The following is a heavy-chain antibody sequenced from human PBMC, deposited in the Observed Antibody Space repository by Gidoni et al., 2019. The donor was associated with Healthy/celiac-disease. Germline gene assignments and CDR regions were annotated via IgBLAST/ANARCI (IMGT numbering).Heavy chain of an antibody. CDR1: GGSISSYY. Sequence: QVQLQESDPGLVKPSETLSLTCTVSGGSISSYYWSWIRQPAGKGLEWIGRIYTSGSTNYNPSLKSRVTMSVDTSKNQFSLKLSSVTAADTAVYYCARDRGYNWNDEAAFDIWGQGTMVTVSS. D-gene: IGHD1-1*01. V-gene: IGHV4-4*07. CDR2: IYTSGST. CDR3: ARDRGYNWNDEAAFDI. J-gene: IGHJ3*02.